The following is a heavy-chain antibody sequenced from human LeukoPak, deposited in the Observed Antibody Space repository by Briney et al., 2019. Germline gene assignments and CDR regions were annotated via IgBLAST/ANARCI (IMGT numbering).Heavy chain of an antibody. J-gene: IGHJ6*02. CDR1: GYTFTNYA. Sequence: ASVKVSCKASGYTFTNYAIHWVRQAPGQSLERMGQINGGLENTKYSQRFLGRVTITRDISANTAYMELSSLTSEDTAVYYCARAEVLLSYGHNKHCLDVWGQGTTVTVSS. D-gene: IGHD3-10*01. V-gene: IGHV1-3*01. CDR2: INGGLENT. CDR3: ARAEVLLSYGHNKHCLDV.